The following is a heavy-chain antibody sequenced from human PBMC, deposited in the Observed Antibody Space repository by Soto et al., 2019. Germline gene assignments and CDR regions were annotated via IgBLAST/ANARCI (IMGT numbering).Heavy chain of an antibody. CDR1: GGSISSSSYY. Sequence: SETLSLTCTVSGGSISSSSYYWGWIRQPPGKGLEWIGSIYYSGSTYYNPSLKSRVTISVDTSKNQFSLKLSSVTAADTAVYYCARGSSRYGMDAWGQGTTVTVSS. V-gene: IGHV4-39*01. J-gene: IGHJ6*02. D-gene: IGHD6-13*01. CDR2: IYYSGST. CDR3: ARGSSRYGMDA.